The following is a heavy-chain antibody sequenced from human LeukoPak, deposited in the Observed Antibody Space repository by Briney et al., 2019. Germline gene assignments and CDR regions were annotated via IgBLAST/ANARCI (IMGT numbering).Heavy chain of an antibody. V-gene: IGHV4-4*02. CDR1: GGSISSSNW. CDR3: ARLEGNERWLQGYFDY. J-gene: IGHJ4*02. D-gene: IGHD5-24*01. CDR2: IYHSGST. Sequence: SGTLSLTCAVSGGSISSSNWWSWVRQPPGKGLEWIGEIYHSGSTNYNPSLKSRVTISVDKSKNQFSLKLSSVTAADTAVYYCARLEGNERWLQGYFDYWGQGTLVTVSS.